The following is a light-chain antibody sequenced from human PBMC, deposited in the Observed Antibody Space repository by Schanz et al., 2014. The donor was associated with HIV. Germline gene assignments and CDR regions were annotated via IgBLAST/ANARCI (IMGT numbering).Light chain of an antibody. CDR3: QSYDSSLSGPV. V-gene: IGLV2-11*01. CDR2: EVS. Sequence: QSVLTQPPSVSGSPGQSITISCTGTSSDVGDYDFVSWYQQHPGKAPKLMIYEVSKRPSGVPDRFSGSKSGTSASLAITGLQAEDEADYYCQSYDSSLSGPVFGGGTKLTVL. CDR1: SSDVGDYDF. J-gene: IGLJ2*01.